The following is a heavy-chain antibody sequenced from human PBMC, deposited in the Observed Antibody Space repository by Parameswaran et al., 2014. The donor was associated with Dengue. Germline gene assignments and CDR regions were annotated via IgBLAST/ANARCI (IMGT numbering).Heavy chain of an antibody. D-gene: IGHD6-13*01. CDR2: ISGSGDST. J-gene: IGHJ5*02. CDR3: AKESGAAVTYNWFDP. V-gene: IGHV3-23*01. Sequence: VRQAPGKGLEWVSGISGSGDSTLFADSVKGRFTISRDIAKNTVFLQMNSLRVDDTAVYYCAKESGAAVTYNWFDPWGQGTLVTVSS.